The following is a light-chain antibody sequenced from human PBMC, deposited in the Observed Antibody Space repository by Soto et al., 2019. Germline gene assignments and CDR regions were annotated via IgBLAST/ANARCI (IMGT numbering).Light chain of an antibody. J-gene: IGKJ1*01. Sequence: DIQMTQSPSTLSASVGDRVTITCRASQSISSWLAWYQQKPGKAPKILIYKAFSLESGVPSRFSGSGSGTEFTLTISSLQPDDFATYYCQQYNSLWTFGQGTKVEIK. CDR1: QSISSW. V-gene: IGKV1-5*03. CDR2: KAF. CDR3: QQYNSLWT.